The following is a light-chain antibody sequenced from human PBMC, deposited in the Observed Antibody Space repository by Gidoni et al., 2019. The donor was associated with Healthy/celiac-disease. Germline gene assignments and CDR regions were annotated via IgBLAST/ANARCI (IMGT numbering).Light chain of an antibody. V-gene: IGKV3-15*01. CDR1: QSVSSN. CDR3: QQYNNWPPYT. CDR2: GAS. J-gene: IGKJ2*01. Sequence: EIVMPQSPATLSVSPGERATLSCRASQSVSSNLAWYQQKPGQAPRHLIYGASTRATGIPARFSGSGSGTEFTLTISSLQSEDFAVYYCQQYNNWPPYTFGQGTKLEIK.